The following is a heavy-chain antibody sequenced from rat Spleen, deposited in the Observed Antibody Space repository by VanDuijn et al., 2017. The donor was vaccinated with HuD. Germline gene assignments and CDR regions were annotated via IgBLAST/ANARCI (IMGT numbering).Heavy chain of an antibody. Sequence: EVQLVESGGGLVQPGRSLKLSCAASGFTFSNYDMAWVRQAPTKGLEWIASISTGGGNTYYRDSVKGRFTISRDNAKNTQYLQMDSLRSEDTATYYCARSGYNRYYYVMDAWGQGASVTVSS. CDR3: ARSGYNRYYYVMDA. V-gene: IGHV5S13*01. CDR1: GFTFSNYD. J-gene: IGHJ4*01. CDR2: ISTGGGNT. D-gene: IGHD1-4*01.